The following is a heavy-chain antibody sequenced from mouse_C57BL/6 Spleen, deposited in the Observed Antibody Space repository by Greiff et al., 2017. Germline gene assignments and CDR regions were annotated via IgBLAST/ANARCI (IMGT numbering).Heavy chain of an antibody. V-gene: IGHV14-3*01. J-gene: IGHJ4*01. D-gene: IGHD2-1*01. CDR1: GFNIKNTY. Sequence: EVKLEESVAELVRPGASVKLSCTASGFNIKNTYMHWVKQRPEQGLEWIGRIDPANGNTKYAPKFQGKATITADTSSNTAYLQLSSLTSEDTAIYYCARGNYGNYRYAMDYWGQGTSVTVSS. CDR3: ARGNYGNYRYAMDY. CDR2: IDPANGNT.